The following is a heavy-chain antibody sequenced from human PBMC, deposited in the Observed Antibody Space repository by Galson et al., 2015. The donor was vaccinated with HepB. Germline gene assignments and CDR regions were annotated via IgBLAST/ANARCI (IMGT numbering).Heavy chain of an antibody. CDR1: GYTFTSYA. D-gene: IGHD4-17*01. CDR2: INAGNGNT. CDR3: ASSSPHDYGDYEDYYYGMDV. J-gene: IGHJ6*02. V-gene: IGHV1-3*01. Sequence: SVKVSCKASGYTFTSYAMHWVRQAPGQRLEWMGWINAGNGNTKYSQKFQGRVTITRDTSASTVYMELSSLRSEDTAVYYCASSSPHDYGDYEDYYYGMDVWGQGTTVTVSS.